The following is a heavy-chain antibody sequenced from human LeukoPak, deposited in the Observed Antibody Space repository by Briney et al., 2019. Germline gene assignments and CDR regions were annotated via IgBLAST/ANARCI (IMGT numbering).Heavy chain of an antibody. CDR3: ARDDYDSSGYYYPYYFDY. V-gene: IGHV1-69*04. Sequence: SVKVSCKASGGTFSSYTISWVRQAPGQGLEWMGRIIPILGIANYAQKFQGRVAITADKSTSTAYMELSSLRSDDTAVYYCARDDYDSSGYYYPYYFDYWGQGTLVTVSS. J-gene: IGHJ4*02. CDR1: GGTFSSYT. CDR2: IIPILGIA. D-gene: IGHD3-22*01.